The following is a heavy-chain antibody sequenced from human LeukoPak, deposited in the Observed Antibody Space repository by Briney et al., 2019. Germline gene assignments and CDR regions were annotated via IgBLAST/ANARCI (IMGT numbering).Heavy chain of an antibody. CDR3: ARNWNDVPLYYYYYMDV. CDR2: IYYSGST. D-gene: IGHD1-1*01. J-gene: IGHJ6*03. CDR1: GGSISSSSYY. Sequence: SETLSLTCTVSGGSISSSSYYWSWIRQPPGKGLEWIGYIYYSGSTNYNPSLKSRVTISVDTSKNQFSLKLSSVTAADTAVYYCARNWNDVPLYYYYYMDVWGKGTTVTVSS. V-gene: IGHV4-61*01.